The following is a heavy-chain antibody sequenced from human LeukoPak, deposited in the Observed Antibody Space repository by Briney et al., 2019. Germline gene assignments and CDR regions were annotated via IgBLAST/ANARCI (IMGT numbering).Heavy chain of an antibody. CDR1: GDSVSSNSAA. J-gene: IGHJ4*02. D-gene: IGHD6-19*01. CDR3: AREYSSSGLAFDY. V-gene: IGHV6-1*01. CDR2: TYYRSKWYN. Sequence: SQTLSLTCAISGDSVSSNSAAWSWIRQSPPRGLEWLGRTYYRSKWYNDYAVSVKSRITINPDTSKDQFSLHLNSVTPEDTAVYYCAREYSSSGLAFDYWGQGTLVTVSS.